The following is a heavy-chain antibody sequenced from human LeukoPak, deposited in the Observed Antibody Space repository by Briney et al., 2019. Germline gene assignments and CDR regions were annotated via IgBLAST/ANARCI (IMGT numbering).Heavy chain of an antibody. CDR3: ARDYGGYRSDF. Sequence: PSETLSLTCTVSGGSMNTYYWSWIRQPPGKGLEWIGYIYSSGSNNYNPSLKRRVTMSVDTSKNQLYLNLSSVTAADTAVYYCARDYGGYRSDFWGQGSLVSVSS. D-gene: IGHD5-12*01. CDR1: GGSMNTYY. CDR2: IYSSGSN. V-gene: IGHV4-59*01. J-gene: IGHJ4*02.